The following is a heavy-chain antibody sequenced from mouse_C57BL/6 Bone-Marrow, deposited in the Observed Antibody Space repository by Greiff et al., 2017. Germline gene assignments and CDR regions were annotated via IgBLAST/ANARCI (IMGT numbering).Heavy chain of an antibody. D-gene: IGHD1-1*01. J-gene: IGHJ1*03. CDR2: ISGGGGIT. CDR1: GFTFSSYT. Sequence: EVKVVESGGGLVKPGGSLKLSCAASGFTFSSYTMSWVRQTPEKRLQWVAAISGGGGITYYPDSVKGRFTISRDNDKNILYLQMSSLRSEDTALYYCSRQVTSVLATKYFDVWGTGTTVTVSS. CDR3: SRQVTSVLATKYFDV. V-gene: IGHV5-9*01.